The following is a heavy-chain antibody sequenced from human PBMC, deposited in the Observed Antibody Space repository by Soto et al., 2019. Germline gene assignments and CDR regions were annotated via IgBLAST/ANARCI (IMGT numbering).Heavy chain of an antibody. D-gene: IGHD6-19*01. CDR1: GYTFTSYG. Sequence: QVQLVQSGAEVKKPGASVKVSCKASGYTFTSYGISGVRQAPGQGLEWMGWISAYNGNTNYAQKLQGRVTMTTDTSTSTAYMELRSLRSDDTAVYYCAREEDPSYSSGPYDAFDIWGQGTMVTVSS. J-gene: IGHJ3*02. CDR3: AREEDPSYSSGPYDAFDI. V-gene: IGHV1-18*04. CDR2: ISAYNGNT.